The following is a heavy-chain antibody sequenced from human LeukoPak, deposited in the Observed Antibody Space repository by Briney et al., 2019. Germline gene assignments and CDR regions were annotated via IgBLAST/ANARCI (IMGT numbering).Heavy chain of an antibody. V-gene: IGHV3-74*01. Sequence: GGSLRLSCAASGFTFSSYWMHWVRQAPGKGLVWVSRIDTDGSRTSYADSVKGRFTISRDNAKNRLYLQMNSLRGEDTAVYYCARMAGASTSWFDPWGQGTLVTVSS. J-gene: IGHJ5*02. CDR2: IDTDGSRT. D-gene: IGHD1-26*01. CDR1: GFTFSSYW. CDR3: ARMAGASTSWFDP.